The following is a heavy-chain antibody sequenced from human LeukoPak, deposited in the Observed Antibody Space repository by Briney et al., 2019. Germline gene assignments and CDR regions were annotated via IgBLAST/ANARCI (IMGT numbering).Heavy chain of an antibody. Sequence: GASVKVSCKVSGYTLTELSMHWVRQAPGKGLEWMGGFDPEDGETIYAQKFQGRVTMTEDTSTDTAYMELSSLRSEDTAVYYCATGYSGYDYPVYYYGMDVWGQGTTVTVSS. D-gene: IGHD5-12*01. CDR3: ATGYSGYDYPVYYYGMDV. J-gene: IGHJ6*02. CDR1: GYTLTELS. V-gene: IGHV1-24*01. CDR2: FDPEDGET.